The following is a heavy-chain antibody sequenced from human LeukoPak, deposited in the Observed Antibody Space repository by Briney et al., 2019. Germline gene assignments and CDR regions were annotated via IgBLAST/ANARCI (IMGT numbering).Heavy chain of an antibody. CDR3: ARDIPIKLRYFDWLLDPTPYYYYYGMDV. CDR2: ISYDGSNK. Sequence: QPGRSLRLSCAASGFTFSSYAMHWVRQAPGKGLEWVAVISYDGSNKYYADSVKGRFPISRDNSKNTLYLQMNSLRAEDTAVYYCARDIPIKLRYFDWLLDPTPYYYYYGMDVWGQGTTVTVSS. V-gene: IGHV3-30-3*01. D-gene: IGHD3-9*01. J-gene: IGHJ6*02. CDR1: GFTFSSYA.